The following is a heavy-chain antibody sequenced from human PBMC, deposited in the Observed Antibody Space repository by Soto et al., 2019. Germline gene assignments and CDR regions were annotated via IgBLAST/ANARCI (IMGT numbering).Heavy chain of an antibody. CDR3: ARGDNNYDILRRAEYFQH. V-gene: IGHV1-69*02. CDR2: IIPILGIA. Sequence: QVQLVQSGAEVKKPGSSVKVSCKASGGTFSSYTISWVRQAPGQGLEWMGRIIPILGIANYAQKFQGRVTITADKSTSTAYMELSSLRSEDTAVYYCARGDNNYDILRRAEYFQHWGQGTLVTVSS. J-gene: IGHJ1*01. CDR1: GGTFSSYT. D-gene: IGHD3-9*01.